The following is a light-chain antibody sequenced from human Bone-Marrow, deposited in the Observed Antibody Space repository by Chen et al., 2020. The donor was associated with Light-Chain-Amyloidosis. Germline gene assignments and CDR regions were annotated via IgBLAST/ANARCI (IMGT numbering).Light chain of an antibody. Sequence: NFMLTQPHSVSESPGKTVTISCTRSSGSIASNYVQWYQQRPGSSPTIVIYEDNQRPSGVPARFSGSIDTSSNSASLTVSGLKTEDEADYYCQSYDSSNVVFGGGTKLTVL. J-gene: IGLJ2*01. CDR3: QSYDSSNVV. CDR1: SGSIASNY. V-gene: IGLV6-57*01. CDR2: EDN.